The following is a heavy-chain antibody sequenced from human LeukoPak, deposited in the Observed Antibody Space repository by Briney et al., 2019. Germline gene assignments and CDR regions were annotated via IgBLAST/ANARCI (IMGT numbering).Heavy chain of an antibody. CDR2: ISYDGSNK. J-gene: IGHJ4*02. CDR1: GFTFSSYG. V-gene: IGHV3-30*18. Sequence: GGSLRLSCAASGFTFSSYGMHWVRQAPGEGLEWVAVISYDGSNKYYADSVKGRFTISRDNSKNTLYLQMNSLRAEDTAVYYCANRGDTAMVLDYWGQGTLVTVSS. D-gene: IGHD5-18*01. CDR3: ANRGDTAMVLDY.